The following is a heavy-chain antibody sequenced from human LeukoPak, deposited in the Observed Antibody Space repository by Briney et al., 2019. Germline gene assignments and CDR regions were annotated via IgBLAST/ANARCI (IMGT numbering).Heavy chain of an antibody. Sequence: GASVKVSCKASGYTFTSYGVSWVRQAPGQGLEWMGWISAYNGNTDYAQKLQGRVTMTTDTSTSTAYMELRSLRSDDTAVYYCARVTQTDYDFDYWGQGTLVTVSS. J-gene: IGHJ4*02. D-gene: IGHD4-17*01. CDR2: ISAYNGNT. CDR3: ARVTQTDYDFDY. V-gene: IGHV1-18*01. CDR1: GYTFTSYG.